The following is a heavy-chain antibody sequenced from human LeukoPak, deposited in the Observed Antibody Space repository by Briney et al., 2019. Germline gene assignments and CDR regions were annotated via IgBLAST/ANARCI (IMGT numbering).Heavy chain of an antibody. CDR3: AKGMGGTYKKDAFDI. D-gene: IGHD1-26*01. J-gene: IGHJ3*02. Sequence: GRSLRLSCAASGFTFDDYAMHWVRQAPGKGLEWVSGISWNSGSIGYADSVKGRFTISRDNDKNYLYLQMNSMRAEDKALYYCAKGMGGTYKKDAFDIWGQGTMVTVSS. CDR1: GFTFDDYA. CDR2: ISWNSGSI. V-gene: IGHV3-9*01.